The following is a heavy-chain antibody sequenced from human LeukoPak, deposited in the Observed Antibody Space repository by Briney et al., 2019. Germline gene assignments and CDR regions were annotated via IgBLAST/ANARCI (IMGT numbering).Heavy chain of an antibody. CDR2: IIPIFGTA. V-gene: IGHV1-69*13. CDR1: GGTFSSNT. D-gene: IGHD2-15*01. Sequence: SVKVSCKASGGTFSSNTISWVRQAPGQGLECMGGIIPIFGTANYAQKFQGRVTITADESTSTAYMELSGLRYEDTAVYYCARVWCSGGSCYSSRGAFDIWGQGTMVTVSS. CDR3: ARVWCSGGSCYSSRGAFDI. J-gene: IGHJ3*02.